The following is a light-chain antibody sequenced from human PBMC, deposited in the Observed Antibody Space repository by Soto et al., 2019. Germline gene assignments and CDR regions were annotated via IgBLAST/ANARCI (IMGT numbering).Light chain of an antibody. CDR1: QSVNSN. V-gene: IGKV3D-15*01. J-gene: IGKJ1*01. Sequence: EIVMTQSPATLSVSPGETVTLSCRASQSVNSNLAWYQQKPGQAPRLLIYGASSRATGIPDRFSGSGSGTDFTLTTSTLEPEDFAFYYCQQYNNWTFGQGTKVDIK. CDR3: QQYNNWT. CDR2: GAS.